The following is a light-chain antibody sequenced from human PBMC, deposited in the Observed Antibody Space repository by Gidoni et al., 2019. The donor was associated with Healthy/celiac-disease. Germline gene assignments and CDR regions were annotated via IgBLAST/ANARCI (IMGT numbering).Light chain of an antibody. J-gene: IGKJ3*01. Sequence: GDRVTITCRASQSISSYLNWYQQKPGKAPKLLIYAASSLQSGVPSRFSGSGSGTDFTLTISSLQPEDFATYYCQQSYSTLFTFGPGTKVDIK. V-gene: IGKV1-39*01. CDR1: QSISSY. CDR2: AAS. CDR3: QQSYSTLFT.